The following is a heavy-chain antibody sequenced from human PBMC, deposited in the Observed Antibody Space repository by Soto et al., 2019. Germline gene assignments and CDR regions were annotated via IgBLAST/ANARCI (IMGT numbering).Heavy chain of an antibody. D-gene: IGHD7-27*01. CDR1: RYSFTSYL. CDR3: ARRLYWGPCGMDV. CDR2: IYPGASET. J-gene: IGHJ6*02. Sequence: QKVSRVPCRYSFTSYLVGWVHHMPGKGLEWMGTIYPGASETRYCRSFQGQVTIAADKSISTGYLQWSCLKASDTAIYYGARRLYWGPCGMDVWGQRTTVTVCS. V-gene: IGHV5-51*07.